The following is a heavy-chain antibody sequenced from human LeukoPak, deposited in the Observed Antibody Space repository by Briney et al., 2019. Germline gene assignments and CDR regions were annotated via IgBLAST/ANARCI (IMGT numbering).Heavy chain of an antibody. V-gene: IGHV4-34*01. Sequence: SETLSLTCAVYGGSFSGNFWSWIRQPPGKGLEWIGEINYSGSTKYNPSLKSRVTISVDTSKNQFSLNLNSVTAADTAVYYCARHLKDYYDSSGYYYPTPYYYYYMDVWGKGATVTVSS. CDR2: INYSGST. CDR1: GGSFSGNF. D-gene: IGHD3-22*01. CDR3: ARHLKDYYDSSGYYYPTPYYYYYMDV. J-gene: IGHJ6*03.